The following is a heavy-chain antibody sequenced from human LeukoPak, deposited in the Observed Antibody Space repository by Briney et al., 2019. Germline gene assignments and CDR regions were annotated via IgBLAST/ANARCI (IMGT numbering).Heavy chain of an antibody. CDR1: GFTFSSYS. D-gene: IGHD3-9*01. CDR2: ISSRSCYI. Sequence: PGGSLRLSCAASGFTFSSYSMNWVRQAPGKGLEWVSSISSRSCYIYYADSVKGRFTISRDNAKNSLYLQMNSLRAEDTAVYYCARSEYYDILTGSMDVWGQGTAVTVSS. V-gene: IGHV3-21*06. CDR3: ARSEYYDILTGSMDV. J-gene: IGHJ6*02.